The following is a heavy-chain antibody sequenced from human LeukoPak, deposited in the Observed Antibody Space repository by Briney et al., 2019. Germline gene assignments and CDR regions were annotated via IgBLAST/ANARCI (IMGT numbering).Heavy chain of an antibody. CDR1: GYTFTGHY. V-gene: IGHV1-2*02. Sequence: ASVKVSCKASGYTFTGHYMHWVRQAPGQGLEWMGWINPNSGGTNYAQKFQGRVTMTRDTSISTAYMELSRLRSDDTAVYYCAKDRARGGTMVDAFDMWGQGTMVTVSS. CDR2: INPNSGGT. D-gene: IGHD1-1*01. J-gene: IGHJ3*02. CDR3: AKDRARGGTMVDAFDM.